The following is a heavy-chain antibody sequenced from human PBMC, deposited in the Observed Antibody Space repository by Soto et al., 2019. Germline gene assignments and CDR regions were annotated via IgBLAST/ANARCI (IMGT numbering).Heavy chain of an antibody. CDR2: IIPILGIA. D-gene: IGHD1-26*01. CDR3: ARALVGAVSNWFDP. J-gene: IGHJ5*02. Sequence: QVQLVQSGAEVKKPGSSVKVSCKASGGTFSSYTISWVRQAPGQGLEWMGRIIPILGIANYAQKFQGRVTITADKSTSTAYMELSSLRSEDTAVYYCARALVGAVSNWFDPWGQGTLVTV. V-gene: IGHV1-69*02. CDR1: GGTFSSYT.